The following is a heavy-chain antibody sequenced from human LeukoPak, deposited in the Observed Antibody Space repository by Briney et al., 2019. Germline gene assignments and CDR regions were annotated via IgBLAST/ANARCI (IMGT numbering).Heavy chain of an antibody. CDR3: AREERAFDI. D-gene: IGHD1-1*01. V-gene: IGHV4-59*01. Sequence: SETLSLTCTVSGGFISSYYWSWIRQPPGKGLEWIGYIYYSGSTNYNPSLKSRVTISVDTSKNQFSLKLSSVTAADTAVYYCAREERAFDIWGQGTMVTVSS. CDR2: IYYSGST. CDR1: GGFISSYY. J-gene: IGHJ3*02.